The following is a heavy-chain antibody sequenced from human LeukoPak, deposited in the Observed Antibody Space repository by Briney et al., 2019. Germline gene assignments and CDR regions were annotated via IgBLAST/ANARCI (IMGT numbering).Heavy chain of an antibody. CDR3: AKTVVPAAIEYYFDY. Sequence: GGSLRLSCAASGFPFSSYAMSWVRQAPGKGLEWVSAISGSGGSTYYADSVKGRFTISRDNSKKTLYLQMNSLRAEDTAVYYCAKTVVPAAIEYYFDYWGQGTLVTVSS. V-gene: IGHV3-23*01. D-gene: IGHD2-2*01. CDR2: ISGSGGST. CDR1: GFPFSSYA. J-gene: IGHJ4*02.